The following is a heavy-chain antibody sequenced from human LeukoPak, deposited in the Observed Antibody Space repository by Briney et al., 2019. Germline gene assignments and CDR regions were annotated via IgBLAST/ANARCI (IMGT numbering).Heavy chain of an antibody. J-gene: IGHJ4*02. CDR3: ARRDGYYFEY. V-gene: IGHV3-23*01. CDR1: GFMLNNYI. CDR2: IGGYVGGT. Sequence: RGSLRLSCAASGFMLNNYIMSWVRQAPRKGLEWVSSIGGYVGGTDHADSVKGRFSISRDFSKNTLYLEMSSLRADDTAVYFCARRDGYYFEYWGQGALVTASS. D-gene: IGHD4-17*01.